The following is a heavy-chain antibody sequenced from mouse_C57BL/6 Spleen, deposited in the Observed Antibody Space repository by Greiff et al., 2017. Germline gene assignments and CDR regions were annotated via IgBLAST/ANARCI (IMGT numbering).Heavy chain of an antibody. CDR1: GFTFSSYT. CDR2: ISGGGGNT. CDR3: ARHPGSYFDY. Sequence: EVKLMESGGGLVKPGGSLKLSCAASGFTFSSYTMSWVRQTPEKRLEWVATISGGGGNTYYPDSVKGRFTISRDNAKNHLYLQMSSLRSEDTALYYCARHPGSYFDYWGQGTTLTVSS. J-gene: IGHJ2*01. V-gene: IGHV5-9*01.